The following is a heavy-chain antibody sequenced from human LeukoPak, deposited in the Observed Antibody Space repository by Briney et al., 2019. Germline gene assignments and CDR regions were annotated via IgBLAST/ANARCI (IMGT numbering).Heavy chain of an antibody. V-gene: IGHV4-30-2*05. CDR1: GGSISSGGYY. CDR3: ARSGAAPGEYFQH. CDR2: IYHSGST. J-gene: IGHJ1*01. D-gene: IGHD6-13*01. Sequence: PSQTLSLTCTVSGGSISSGGYYWSWIRQPPGKGLEWIGYIYHSGSTYYNPSLKSRVTISVDTSKNQFSLKLSSVTAADTAVYYCARSGAAPGEYFQHWGQGTLVTVSS.